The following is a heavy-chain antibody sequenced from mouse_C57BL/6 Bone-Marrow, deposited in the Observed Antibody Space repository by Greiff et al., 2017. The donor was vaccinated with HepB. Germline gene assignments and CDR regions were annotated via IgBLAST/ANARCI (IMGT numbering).Heavy chain of an antibody. CDR3: ARQDGS. Sequence: EVMLVESGGDLVKPGGSLKLSCAASGFTFSSYGMSWVRQTPDKRLEWVATISSGGSYTYYPDSVKGRFTISRDNAKNTLYLQMSSLKSEDTAMYYCARQDGSWGQGTTLTVSS. CDR2: ISSGGSYT. J-gene: IGHJ2*01. CDR1: GFTFSSYG. D-gene: IGHD1-1*01. V-gene: IGHV5-6*01.